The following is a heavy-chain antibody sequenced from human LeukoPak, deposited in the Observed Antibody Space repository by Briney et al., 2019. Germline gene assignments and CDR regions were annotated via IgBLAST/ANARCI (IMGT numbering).Heavy chain of an antibody. V-gene: IGHV5-51*01. J-gene: IGHJ4*02. Sequence: GESLKISCKGSGYSFTNYWIDWVRQMPGKGLEWMWIIYPGDSDTRYSPSFQGQVTISADKSISTAYLQWSSLKASDTAVYYCARRGHRSGDSCSNSDYWGRGTLVTVSS. CDR3: ARRGHRSGDSCSNSDY. D-gene: IGHD2-15*01. CDR1: GYSFTNYW. CDR2: IYPGDSDT.